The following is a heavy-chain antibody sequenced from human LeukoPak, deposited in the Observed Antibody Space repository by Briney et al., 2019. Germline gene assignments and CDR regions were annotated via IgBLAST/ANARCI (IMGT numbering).Heavy chain of an antibody. CDR2: IYHSGSP. Sequence: SGTLSLTCAVSGGSISSNNWWGWVRQPPGKGLEGIGEIYHSGSPNYNPSLKSRVTISVDKSRNHFSLNLSSVTAADTAVCYCARGGSGYDKTFDYWGQGTLVTVSS. CDR3: ARGGSGYDKTFDY. CDR1: GGSISSNNW. J-gene: IGHJ4*02. V-gene: IGHV4-4*02. D-gene: IGHD5-12*01.